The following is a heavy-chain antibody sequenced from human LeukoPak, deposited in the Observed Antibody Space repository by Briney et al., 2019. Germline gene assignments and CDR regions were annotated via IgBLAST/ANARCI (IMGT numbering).Heavy chain of an antibody. J-gene: IGHJ4*02. D-gene: IGHD6-13*01. V-gene: IGHV3-30-3*01. Sequence: GRSLRLSCAASGFTSSSYPMHWVRQAPGKGLEWLAVISSDGGTKYYADSVQGRFTVSRDNSQNTLSLQMNSLRPEDTAVFYCARKGSSSWYGGGWAYWGQGILVTVSS. CDR2: ISSDGGTK. CDR3: ARKGSSSWYGGGWAY. CDR1: GFTSSSYP.